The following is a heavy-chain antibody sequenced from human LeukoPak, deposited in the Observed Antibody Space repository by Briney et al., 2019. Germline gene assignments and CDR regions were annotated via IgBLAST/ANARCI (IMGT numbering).Heavy chain of an antibody. CDR2: ISGSGGST. CDR3: AKHDRRSVAGSVGVDY. CDR1: GFAFSSYA. D-gene: IGHD6-19*01. Sequence: GGSLRLSCAASGFAFSSYAMSWVRKARGKGLEWVSGISGSGGSTYNADSVKGRFTISRDNSKNTLYLQMSSLRAEDTAVYYCAKHDRRSVAGSVGVDYWGQGTLVTVSS. J-gene: IGHJ4*02. V-gene: IGHV3-23*01.